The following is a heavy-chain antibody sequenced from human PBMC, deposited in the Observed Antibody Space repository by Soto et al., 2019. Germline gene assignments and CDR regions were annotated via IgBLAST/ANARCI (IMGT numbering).Heavy chain of an antibody. V-gene: IGHV4-38-2*01. CDR1: GDSISSGYS. J-gene: IGHJ4*02. Sequence: SETLSLTCAVSGDSISSGYSWGWVRQPPGKGLEWIGSIHHSGSIXYNPSLKSRVTMSVDTSKNQFSLRLRSVTAADTAVYYCARAEPAAADYWGQGTLVTVSS. CDR3: ARAEPAAADY. D-gene: IGHD2-2*01. CDR2: IHHSGSI.